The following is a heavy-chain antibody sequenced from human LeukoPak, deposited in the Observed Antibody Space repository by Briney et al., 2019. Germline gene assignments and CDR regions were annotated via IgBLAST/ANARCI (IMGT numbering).Heavy chain of an antibody. D-gene: IGHD2-2*02. J-gene: IGHJ4*02. Sequence: ASVKVSCKASGGTFSSYAISWVRQAPGQGLEWMGWISAYNGNTNYAQKLQGRVTMTTDTSTSTAYMELRSLRSDDTAVYYCARGGERYCSSTSCYMIDYWGQGTLVTVSS. V-gene: IGHV1-18*01. CDR2: ISAYNGNT. CDR3: ARGGERYCSSTSCYMIDY. CDR1: GGTFSSYA.